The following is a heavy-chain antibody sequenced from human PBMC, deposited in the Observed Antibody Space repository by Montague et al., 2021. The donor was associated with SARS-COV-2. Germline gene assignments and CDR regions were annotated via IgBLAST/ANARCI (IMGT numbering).Heavy chain of an antibody. CDR2: TYYRSKWHN. J-gene: IGHJ4*02. Sequence: CAISGDSVSSNSAAWNWIWQSPSRGLEWLGRTYYRSKWHNDYAVSVKSRITINPDTSKNQFSLQLKSVTPEDTAVYYCARGWVATIPHMDNWGQGSLVIVSS. CDR3: ARGWVATIPHMDN. D-gene: IGHD5-12*01. V-gene: IGHV6-1*01. CDR1: GDSVSSNSAA.